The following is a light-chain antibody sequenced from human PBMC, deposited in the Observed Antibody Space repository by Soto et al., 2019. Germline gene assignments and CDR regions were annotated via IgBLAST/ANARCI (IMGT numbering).Light chain of an antibody. J-gene: IGKJ1*01. CDR2: GAS. CDR3: QQYNNWPPWT. V-gene: IGKV3-15*01. Sequence: EMLMTQSPSTLAVSPGERATLSCRASQSVSSNLAWYQQKPGQAPRLLISGASTRATGIPARFSGSGSGTEFTLTISSLQYEDFAVYYCQQYNNWPPWTFGQGTKVDIK. CDR1: QSVSSN.